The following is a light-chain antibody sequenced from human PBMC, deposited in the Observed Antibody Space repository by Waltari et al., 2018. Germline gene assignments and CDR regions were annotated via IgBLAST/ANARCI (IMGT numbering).Light chain of an antibody. J-gene: IGLJ2*01. CDR1: SSNIGSNY. CDR2: RNN. CDR3: AAWDDSLSAV. V-gene: IGLV1-47*01. Sequence: QSVLTQPPSASGTPGQRVTISCSGSSSNIGSNYVYWYQQLPGTAPKLPIYRNNQRPPGVPDRFSGSKSGTSASLASSGLRSEDEADYYCAAWDDSLSAVFGGGTKLTVL.